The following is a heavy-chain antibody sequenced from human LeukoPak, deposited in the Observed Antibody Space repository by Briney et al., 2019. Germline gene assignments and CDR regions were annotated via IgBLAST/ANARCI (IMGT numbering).Heavy chain of an antibody. CDR2: ISSSGSTK. J-gene: IGHJ3*02. D-gene: IGHD6-13*01. CDR3: ARSSPYSSSWYSAFDI. Sequence: GGSLRLSCAASGFTFSSYEMNWVRQGPGKGLEWVSYISSSGSTKYYADSVKGRFTISRDNAKNSLYLQMNSLRAEDTAVYYCARSSPYSSSWYSAFDIWGQGTMVTVSS. CDR1: GFTFSSYE. V-gene: IGHV3-48*03.